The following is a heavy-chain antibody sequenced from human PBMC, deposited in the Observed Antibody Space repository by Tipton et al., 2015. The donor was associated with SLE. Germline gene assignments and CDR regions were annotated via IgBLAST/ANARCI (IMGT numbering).Heavy chain of an antibody. J-gene: IGHJ4*02. D-gene: IGHD3-16*02. Sequence: TLSLTCAVYGGSFSGYYWSCIRQPPGKGLEWIGEINHSRSTNYNPSLKSRVTMSLDTSKNQFSLKLSSVTAADTAVYYCARGLAYDYVWGSYRQYYFDYWGQGTLVTVSS. V-gene: IGHV4-34*01. CDR1: GGSFSGYY. CDR2: INHSRST. CDR3: ARGLAYDYVWGSYRQYYFDY.